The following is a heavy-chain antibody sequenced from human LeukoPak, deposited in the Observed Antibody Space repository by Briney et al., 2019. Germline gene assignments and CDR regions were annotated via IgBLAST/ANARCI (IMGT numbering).Heavy chain of an antibody. V-gene: IGHV4-59*08. Sequence: SETLSVTCTVSGGSISSYYWSWIRQPPGKGLEWIGYIYYSGSTNYNPSLKSRITISVDTSKNQFSLKLSSVTAADTAVYYCARIPYCSSTSCWLDYWGQGTLVTVSS. CDR3: ARIPYCSSTSCWLDY. D-gene: IGHD2-2*01. CDR2: IYYSGST. CDR1: GGSISSYY. J-gene: IGHJ4*02.